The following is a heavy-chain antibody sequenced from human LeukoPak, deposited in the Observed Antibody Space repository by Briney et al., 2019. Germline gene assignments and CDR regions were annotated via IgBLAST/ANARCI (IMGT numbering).Heavy chain of an antibody. V-gene: IGHV4-39*07. CDR3: AKTDHYYYFMDV. D-gene: IGHD2-21*02. J-gene: IGHJ6*03. CDR1: GGSISSSSYY. Sequence: SETLSLTRTVSGGSISSSSYYWGWIRQPPGKGLEWIGSIYYSGSTYYNPSLKSRATISVDTSKNQFSLRLSSVTAADTALYYCAKTDHYYYFMDVWGKGTTVTVSS. CDR2: IYYSGST.